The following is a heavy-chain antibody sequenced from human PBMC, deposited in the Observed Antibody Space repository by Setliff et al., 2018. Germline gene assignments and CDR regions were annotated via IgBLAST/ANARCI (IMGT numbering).Heavy chain of an antibody. CDR2: INTKTGKP. J-gene: IGHJ4*02. CDR1: GYTFTSYH. V-gene: IGHV7-4-1*02. CDR3: ARDTGVRGHEISGYYGGGFAY. D-gene: IGHD3-22*01. Sequence: ASVKVSCKSSGYTFTSYHINWMRQAPGQGLEWMGWINTKTGKPTYAQAFTGRIVFSLDTSVSTAYLQISSLKADDTAVYYCARDTGVRGHEISGYYGGGFAYWGQGTPVTVSS.